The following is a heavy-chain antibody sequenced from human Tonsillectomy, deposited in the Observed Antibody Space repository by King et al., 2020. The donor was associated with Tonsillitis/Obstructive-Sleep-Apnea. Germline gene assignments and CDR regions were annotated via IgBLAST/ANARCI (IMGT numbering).Heavy chain of an antibody. D-gene: IGHD3-3*01. CDR2: IKQDGGEK. V-gene: IGHV3-7*04. Sequence: VQLVESGGGLVQPGGSLRLSCAASGFTFSSYWMSWVRQAPGKGLDWVAKIKQDGGEKNYVDSVKGGFTISRDNAKNSLYLQMNSLRAEEKAIYYCAREITIFGVPNYWGQGTLVTVSS. CDR1: GFTFSSYW. CDR3: AREITIFGVPNY. J-gene: IGHJ4*02.